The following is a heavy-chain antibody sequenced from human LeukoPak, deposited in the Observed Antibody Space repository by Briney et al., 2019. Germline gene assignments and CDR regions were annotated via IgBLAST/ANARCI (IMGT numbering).Heavy chain of an antibody. J-gene: IGHJ5*02. V-gene: IGHV4-30-2*01. CDR1: GGSISSGSYY. CDR3: ARQRASSTSHNWFDP. Sequence: SETLSLTCTVSGGSISSGSYYWSWIRQPPGKGLEWIGYIYHSGSTYYNPSLKSRVTISVDRSKNQFSLKLSSVTAADTAVYYCARQRASSTSHNWFDPWGQGTLVTVSS. CDR2: IYHSGST. D-gene: IGHD2-2*01.